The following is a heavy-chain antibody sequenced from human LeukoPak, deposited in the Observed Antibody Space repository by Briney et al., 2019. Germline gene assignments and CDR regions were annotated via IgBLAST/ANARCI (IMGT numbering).Heavy chain of an antibody. D-gene: IGHD1-7*01. Sequence: PSETLSLTCTVSGYYISSGFYWGWIRQPPGKGLEWIGTIYHSGSTFYNPSLKSRVTISVDTSKNQFSLKLSSVTAADTAVYLCARYDKNWNYGDYWGQGTLVTVSS. CDR3: ARYDKNWNYGDY. CDR1: GYYISSGFY. CDR2: IYHSGST. J-gene: IGHJ4*02. V-gene: IGHV4-38-2*02.